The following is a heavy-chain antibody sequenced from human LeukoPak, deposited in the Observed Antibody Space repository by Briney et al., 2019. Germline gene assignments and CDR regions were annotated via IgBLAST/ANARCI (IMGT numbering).Heavy chain of an antibody. CDR3: ARTARDYYDSSGYLEFDY. D-gene: IGHD3-22*01. J-gene: IGHJ4*02. Sequence: PETLSLTCTVSGGSISSYYWSWIRQPPGKGLEWIGYIYYSGSTNYNPSLKSRVTISVDTSKNQFSLKLSSVTAADTAVYYCARTARDYYDSSGYLEFDYWGQGTLVTVSS. V-gene: IGHV4-59*01. CDR2: IYYSGST. CDR1: GGSISSYY.